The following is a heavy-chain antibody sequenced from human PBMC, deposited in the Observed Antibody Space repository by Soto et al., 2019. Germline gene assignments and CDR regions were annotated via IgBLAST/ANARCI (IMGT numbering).Heavy chain of an antibody. CDR2: ISSNCGST. D-gene: IGHD6-13*01. Sequence: PGGSLRLSCAASGFTFSSYAMHWVRQAPVKGLEYVSAISSNCGSTYYANSVKGRFTISRYNSKNTLYLQMFSVRAADMALYYCAKGVAADHYYYYYMDVWGKGTTVTVSS. V-gene: IGHV3-64*01. CDR3: AKGVAADHYYYYYMDV. J-gene: IGHJ6*03. CDR1: GFTFSSYA.